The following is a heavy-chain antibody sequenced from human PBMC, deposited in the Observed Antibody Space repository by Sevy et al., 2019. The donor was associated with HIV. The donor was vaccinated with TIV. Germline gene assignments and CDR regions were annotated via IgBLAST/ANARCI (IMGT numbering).Heavy chain of an antibody. D-gene: IGHD3-10*01. CDR2: FYYSVNT. J-gene: IGHJ4*02. CDR1: GGSISSDY. Sequence: SETLSFTCTVSGGSISSDYWSWIRQSPGKGLEWIGYFYYSVNTIYNPSLQSRITILIDTSKNQFSLKLNSVTAADTAVYYCARRSPGEDYFDFRGQGTLVTVSS. CDR3: ARRSPGEDYFDF. V-gene: IGHV4-59*12.